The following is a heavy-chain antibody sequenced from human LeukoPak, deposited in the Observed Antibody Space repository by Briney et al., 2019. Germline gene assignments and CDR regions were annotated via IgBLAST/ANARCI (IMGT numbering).Heavy chain of an antibody. CDR3: ARDLGAGP. J-gene: IGHJ5*02. CDR2: FSGRDTNT. V-gene: IGHV3-21*01. CDR1: GFTFSSYG. Sequence: GGSLRLSCAASGFTFSSYGMSWVRQAPGKGLEWVSTFSGRDTNTYYADSVKGRFTISRDSAKNSLYLQMNSLRAEDTAVYYCARDLGAGPWGQGTLVTVSS. D-gene: IGHD1-26*01.